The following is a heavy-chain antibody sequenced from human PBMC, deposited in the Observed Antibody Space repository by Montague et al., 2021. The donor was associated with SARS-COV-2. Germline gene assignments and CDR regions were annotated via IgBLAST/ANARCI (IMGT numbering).Heavy chain of an antibody. CDR2: IYTSGST. D-gene: IGHD3-22*01. J-gene: IGHJ6*02. V-gene: IGHV4-61*02. Sequence: TLSLTCTVSGGSISSGSYYWSWIRQSAGKGLEWIGRIYTSGSTNYNPSLKSRVTISVDTSKNQFSLKLSSVTAADTAVYYCARDGGIGDSGSNTWSYYYYGMDVWGQGTTVTVSS. CDR3: ARDGGIGDSGSNTWSYYYYGMDV. CDR1: GGSISSGSYY.